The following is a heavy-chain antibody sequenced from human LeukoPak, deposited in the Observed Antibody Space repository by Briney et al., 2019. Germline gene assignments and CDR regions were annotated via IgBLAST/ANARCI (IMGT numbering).Heavy chain of an antibody. CDR1: GGSISSYY. CDR2: IYYSGST. CDR3: ARGGTGYGLYYYYYYYMDV. V-gene: IGHV4-59*01. Sequence: KPSETLSLTCTVSGGSISSYYWSWIRQPPGKGLEWIGYIYYSGSTNYNPSLKSRVTISVDTSKNQFSLKLSSVTAADTAVYYCARGGTGYGLYYYYYYYMDVWGKGTTVTVSS. J-gene: IGHJ6*03. D-gene: IGHD5-18*01.